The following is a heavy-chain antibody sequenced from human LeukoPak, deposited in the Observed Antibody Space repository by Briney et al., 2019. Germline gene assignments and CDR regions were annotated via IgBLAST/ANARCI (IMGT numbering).Heavy chain of an antibody. CDR1: GFTVSSNE. CDR2: ISGGST. J-gene: IGHJ3*02. CDR3: ARDPHHSGSYSCAFDI. Sequence: SGGSLRLSCAASGFTVSSNEMSWVRQAPGKGLEWVSSISGGSTYYADSVKGRFTISRDNAKNSLYLQMNSLRAEDTAVYYCARDPHHSGSYSCAFDIWGQGTMVTVSS. D-gene: IGHD1-26*01. V-gene: IGHV3-38-3*01.